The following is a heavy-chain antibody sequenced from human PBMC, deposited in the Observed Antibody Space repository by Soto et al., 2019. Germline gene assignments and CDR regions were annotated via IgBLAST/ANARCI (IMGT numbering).Heavy chain of an antibody. V-gene: IGHV4-34*01. J-gene: IGHJ2*01. CDR3: ARGQGRCSSTSCYAVYWYFDL. Sequence: QVQLQQWGAGLLKPSETLSLTCAVYGGSFSGYYWSWIRQPPGKGLEWIGEINHSGSTNYNPSLRSRVTISVDTSKNQFSLKLSSVTAADTGVYYCARGQGRCSSTSCYAVYWYFDLWGRGTLVTVSS. CDR1: GGSFSGYY. CDR2: INHSGST. D-gene: IGHD2-2*01.